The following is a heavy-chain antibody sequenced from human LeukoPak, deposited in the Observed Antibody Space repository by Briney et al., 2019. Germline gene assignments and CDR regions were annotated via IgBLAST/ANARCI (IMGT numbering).Heavy chain of an antibody. V-gene: IGHV4-39*01. CDR2: IYYSGST. CDR1: GGSISSSSYY. J-gene: IGHJ4*02. Sequence: KPSETLSLTCTVSGGSISSSSYYWGWIRQPPGKGLEWIGNIYYSGSTYYNPSLKSRVTISVDTSKNQFSLKLSSVTAADTAVYYCARTRYYYNSRSYGAPYYFDYWGQGTLVTVSS. CDR3: ARTRYYYNSRSYGAPYYFDY. D-gene: IGHD3-10*01.